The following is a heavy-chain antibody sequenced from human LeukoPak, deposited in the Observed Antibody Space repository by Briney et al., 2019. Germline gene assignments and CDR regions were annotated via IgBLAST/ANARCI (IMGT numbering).Heavy chain of an antibody. J-gene: IGHJ4*02. D-gene: IGHD2-15*01. V-gene: IGHV3-48*03. CDR1: GFTFSSYE. CDR2: ISSSGSTI. CDR3: ARQMLRYFDY. Sequence: GGSLRLSCAASGFTFSSYEMNWVRQAPGKGLEWVSYISSSGSTIYYADSVKGRFTISRDNAKNSLYLQMNSLRAEDTAVYYCARQMLRYFDYWGQGTLVTVSS.